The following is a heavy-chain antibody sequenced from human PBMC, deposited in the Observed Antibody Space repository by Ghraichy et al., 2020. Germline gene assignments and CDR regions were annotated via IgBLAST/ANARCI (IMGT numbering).Heavy chain of an antibody. CDR1: GYTFTSYG. CDR2: ISAYNGNT. V-gene: IGHV1-18*01. D-gene: IGHD3-10*01. Sequence: ASVKVSCKASGYTFTSYGISWVRQAPGQGLEWMGWISAYNGNTNYAQKLQGRVTMTTHTSTSTAYMELRSLRSDDTAVYYCAGARFEGGAFDVWGQGTMVTVSS. CDR3: AGARFEGGAFDV. J-gene: IGHJ3*01.